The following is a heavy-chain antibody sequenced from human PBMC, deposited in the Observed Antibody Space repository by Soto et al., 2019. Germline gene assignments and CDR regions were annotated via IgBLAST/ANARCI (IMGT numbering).Heavy chain of an antibody. CDR1: GFPFSSYA. V-gene: IGHV3-23*01. D-gene: IGHD3-10*01. J-gene: IGHJ4*02. Sequence: EVQLLESGGGLVQPGGSLRLSCAASGFPFSSYAMSWVRQAPGKVLKWVSTISGSGDNTYYADSVKGRFTISRDNSKNTLYLQMSSLSAEDTAIYYCAKMYYYGSGRGFDYWGQGTLVTVSS. CDR2: ISGSGDNT. CDR3: AKMYYYGSGRGFDY.